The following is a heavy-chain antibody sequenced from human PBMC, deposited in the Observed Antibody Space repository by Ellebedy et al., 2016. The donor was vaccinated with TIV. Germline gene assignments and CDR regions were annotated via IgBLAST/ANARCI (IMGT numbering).Heavy chain of an antibody. V-gene: IGHV1-18*01. CDR3: ASRGVPLGYCSGDSCLETYYYYGMDV. D-gene: IGHD2-15*01. Sequence: AASVKVSCKASGYTFTSYGLSWVRQAPGQGLEWMGWISTYNGDTKYAQKFQGRIAMTADSSTTTAHLDLGSLRSDDTAVYYCASRGVPLGYCSGDSCLETYYYYGMDVWGQGTTVTVSS. J-gene: IGHJ6*02. CDR2: ISTYNGDT. CDR1: GYTFTSYG.